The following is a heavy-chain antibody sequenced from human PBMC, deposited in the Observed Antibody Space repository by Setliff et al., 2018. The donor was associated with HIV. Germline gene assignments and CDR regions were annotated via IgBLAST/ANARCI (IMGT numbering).Heavy chain of an antibody. V-gene: IGHV4-39*07. Sequence: SETLSLTCTVSGGSIRNGLYYWHWIRQPPGKGLEWIGSVYYSGSTYYKPSLKSRVTMSVDTSKNQFSLKLSSVTAADTAVYYCARAEQLALGDYYYMDVWGKGTTVTVSS. D-gene: IGHD6-6*01. CDR3: ARAEQLALGDYYYMDV. CDR1: GGSIRNGLYY. J-gene: IGHJ6*03. CDR2: VYYSGST.